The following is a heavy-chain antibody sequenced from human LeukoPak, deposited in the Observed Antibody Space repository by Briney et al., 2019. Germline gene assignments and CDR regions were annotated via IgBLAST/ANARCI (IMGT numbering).Heavy chain of an antibody. Sequence: SETLSLTCTVSGGSISSYYWSWIRQPPGKGLEWIGYIYYSGSTNYNPSLKSRVTISVDTSKNQFSLKLSSVTAADTAVYYCARAYCGGGSCYYGMDVRGQGTTATVSS. CDR1: GGSISSYY. D-gene: IGHD2-15*01. V-gene: IGHV4-59*01. CDR3: ARAYCGGGSCYYGMDV. CDR2: IYYSGST. J-gene: IGHJ6*02.